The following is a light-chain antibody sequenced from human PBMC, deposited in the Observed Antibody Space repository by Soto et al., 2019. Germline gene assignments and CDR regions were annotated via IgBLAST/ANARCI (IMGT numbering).Light chain of an antibody. V-gene: IGLV2-23*01. CDR3: CSYAGSSTPYV. Sequence: QSVLTQPASASGSPGQSITISCTGTSSDVGSYNLVSWYQQHPGKAPKLMIYEGSKRPSGVSNRFSGSKSGNTASLRISGLRAEDEAKYYCCSYAGSSTPYVFGTGTKVTVL. J-gene: IGLJ1*01. CDR1: SSDVGSYNL. CDR2: EGS.